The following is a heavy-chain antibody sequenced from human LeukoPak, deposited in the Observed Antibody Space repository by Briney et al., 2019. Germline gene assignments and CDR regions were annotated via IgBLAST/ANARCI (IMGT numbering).Heavy chain of an antibody. CDR1: GFTFSNFA. CDR3: AKSFTRSAAGLYNWFDT. CDR2: TSHDGTNK. D-gene: IGHD6-13*01. Sequence: GGSLRLSCAASGFTFSNFALHWVRQAPGKGLEWVAVTSHDGTNKYYADSVKGRFTISRDNAKNTLYLQLSRLRGEDTAVYHCAKSFTRSAAGLYNWFDTWGQGTLVAVSS. V-gene: IGHV3-30-3*02. J-gene: IGHJ5*02.